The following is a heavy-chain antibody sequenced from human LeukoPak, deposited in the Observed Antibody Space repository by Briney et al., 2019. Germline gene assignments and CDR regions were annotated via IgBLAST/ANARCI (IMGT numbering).Heavy chain of an antibody. J-gene: IGHJ4*02. V-gene: IGHV3-23*01. Sequence: GGSLRLSCAASGFTFSSFAMSWVRRAPGQGLEWVSSISGSGGATYYADSVKGRFTISRDNSENTLYLQISSLRAEDTAVFYCAKNYASGTYYNYFDSWGQGTLVTVSS. D-gene: IGHD3-10*01. CDR2: ISGSGGAT. CDR1: GFTFSSFA. CDR3: AKNYASGTYYNYFDS.